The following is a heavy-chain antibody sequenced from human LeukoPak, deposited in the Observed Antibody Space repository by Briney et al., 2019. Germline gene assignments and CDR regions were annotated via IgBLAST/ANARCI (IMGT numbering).Heavy chain of an antibody. J-gene: IGHJ4*02. Sequence: GGSLRLSCAASGFTFSSYWMSWVRQAPGKGLEWVANIKQGGSEKYYADSVKGRFTISRDNAKNSLYLQMNSLRAEDTAVYYCAASSGYYFSHFDYWGQGTLVTVSS. CDR2: IKQGGSEK. D-gene: IGHD3-22*01. CDR3: AASSGYYFSHFDY. V-gene: IGHV3-7*05. CDR1: GFTFSSYW.